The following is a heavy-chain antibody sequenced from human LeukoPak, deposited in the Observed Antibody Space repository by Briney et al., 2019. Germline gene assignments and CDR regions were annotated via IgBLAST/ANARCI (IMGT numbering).Heavy chain of an antibody. CDR1: GFTSSRYW. D-gene: IGHD3-22*01. CDR3: ARDPDYYDTSGHGGY. V-gene: IGHV3-7*01. Sequence: GGSLRLSCVGSGFTSSRYWMSWVRQAPGKGLEWVANIKKDESEKYYVDSVKGRFTISRDNAKNSLYLQMNSLRVEDTAVYYCARDPDYYDTSGHGGYWGQGTLVTVSS. J-gene: IGHJ4*02. CDR2: IKKDESEK.